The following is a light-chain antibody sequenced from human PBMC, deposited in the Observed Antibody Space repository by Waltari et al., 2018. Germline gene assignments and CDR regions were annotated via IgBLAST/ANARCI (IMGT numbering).Light chain of an antibody. CDR2: NNN. V-gene: IGLV1-44*01. Sequence: QSVLTQPPSASGTPGQRVTISCSGSSSNLGSRYVNWYQQPPGTAPKLVIYNNNKRPSGVPDRFSGSKYGTSASLAISGLQSEDEADYYCAGWDGSLNGYVFGAATKVTVL. J-gene: IGLJ1*01. CDR1: SSNLGSRY. CDR3: AGWDGSLNGYV.